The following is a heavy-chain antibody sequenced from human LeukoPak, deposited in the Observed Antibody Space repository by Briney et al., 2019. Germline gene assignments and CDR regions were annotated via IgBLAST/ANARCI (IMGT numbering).Heavy chain of an antibody. CDR2: IIPILGIA. CDR1: GGTFSSYT. V-gene: IGHV1-69*02. J-gene: IGHJ4*02. D-gene: IGHD3-22*01. CDR3: ARAVSYYYDSSGYYSYYFDY. Sequence: SVKVSCKASGGTFSSYTISWVRQAPGQGLEWMGRIIPILGIANYAQKFQGRVTITADKSTSTAYMELSSLRSEDTAVYYCARAVSYYYDSSGYYSYYFDYWGQGTLVTVSS.